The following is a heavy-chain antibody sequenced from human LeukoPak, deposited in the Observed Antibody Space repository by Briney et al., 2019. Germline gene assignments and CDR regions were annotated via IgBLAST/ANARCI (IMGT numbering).Heavy chain of an antibody. Sequence: PGGSLRLSCSASGFTFSSYAMHWVRQAPGKGLQYVSAISSNGANTYYADSVKGRFTISRDNSKNTLYLQMSGLRAEDTAVYYCVKPLRWYPNDAFDIWGQGTMVTVSS. V-gene: IGHV3-64D*09. CDR1: GFTFSSYA. CDR2: ISSNGANT. CDR3: VKPLRWYPNDAFDI. J-gene: IGHJ3*02. D-gene: IGHD4-23*01.